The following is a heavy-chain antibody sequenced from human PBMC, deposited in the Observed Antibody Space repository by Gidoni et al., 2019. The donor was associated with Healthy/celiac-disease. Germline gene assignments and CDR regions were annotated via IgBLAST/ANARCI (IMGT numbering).Heavy chain of an antibody. V-gene: IGHV3-49*05. CDR2: IRSKAYGGTT. J-gene: IGHJ4*02. CDR1: GFTFGAYA. Sequence: EVQLVESGGGLVKPGRSLRLSCTASGFTFGAYAMSWFRQAPGKGLEWVGFIRSKAYGGTTEYAASVKGRFTISRDDSKSIAYLQMNSLKTEDTAVYYCTTSIEDIVVVPAAIPFDYWGQGTLVTVSS. CDR3: TTSIEDIVVVPAAIPFDY. D-gene: IGHD2-2*02.